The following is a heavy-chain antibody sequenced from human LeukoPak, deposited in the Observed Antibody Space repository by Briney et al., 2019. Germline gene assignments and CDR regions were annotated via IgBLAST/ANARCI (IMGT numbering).Heavy chain of an antibody. D-gene: IGHD3-22*01. J-gene: IGHJ4*02. V-gene: IGHV3-23*01. Sequence: GGSLRLSCAASGFTFSSYAMSWVRPAPGKGLEWVSAISGSGGSTYYADSVKGRFTISRDNSKNTLYLQMNSLRAEDTAVYYCAKDREGYYDSSGYPGYFDYWGQGTLVTVSS. CDR3: AKDREGYYDSSGYPGYFDY. CDR2: ISGSGGST. CDR1: GFTFSSYA.